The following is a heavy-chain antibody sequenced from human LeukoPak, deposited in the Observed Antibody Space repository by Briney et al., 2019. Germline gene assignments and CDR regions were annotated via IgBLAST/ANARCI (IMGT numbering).Heavy chain of an antibody. J-gene: IGHJ4*02. CDR3: ARERLTGVNYFDY. V-gene: IGHV4-39*07. CDR2: IYYSGST. CDR1: GGSISSSSYY. D-gene: IGHD7-27*01. Sequence: SETLSLTCTVSGGSISSSSYYWGWIRQPPGKGLEWIGSIYYSGSTYYNPSLKSRVTISVDTSKNQFSLRLSSVTAADTAVYYCARERLTGVNYFDYWGQGTLVTVSS.